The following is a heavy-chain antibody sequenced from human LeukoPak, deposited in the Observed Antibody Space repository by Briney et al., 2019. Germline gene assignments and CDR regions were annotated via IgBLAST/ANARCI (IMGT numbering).Heavy chain of an antibody. J-gene: IGHJ3*02. CDR3: AKDSEMATPIDI. V-gene: IGHV3-43*02. CDR2: ISGDGGST. CDR1: GFTFDDYA. D-gene: IGHD5-24*01. Sequence: GGSLRLSCAASGFTFDDYAMHWVRQAPGKGLEWVSLISGDGGSTYYADSVKGRFTISRDNSKNSPYLQMNSLRTEDTALYYCAKDSEMATPIDIWGQGTMVTVSS.